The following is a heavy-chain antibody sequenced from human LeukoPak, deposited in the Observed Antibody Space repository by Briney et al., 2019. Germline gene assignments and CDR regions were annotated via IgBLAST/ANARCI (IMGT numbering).Heavy chain of an antibody. D-gene: IGHD2-21*01. CDR2: IYNSGST. V-gene: IGHV4-59*01. Sequence: AEPLSLICTVSGGPHCPYYGKCMPHPRGKAVVGSGYIYNSGSTNYTPSLQSRVTISVDTDKNKYFLNLNSVTAADAAVHDCERGGADRGHFENWGQGTLVTVSS. CDR3: ERGGADRGHFEN. CDR1: GGPHCPYY. J-gene: IGHJ1*01.